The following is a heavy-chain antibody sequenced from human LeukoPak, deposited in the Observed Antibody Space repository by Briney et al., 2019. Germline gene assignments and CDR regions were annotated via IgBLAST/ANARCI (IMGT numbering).Heavy chain of an antibody. D-gene: IGHD1-26*01. Sequence: ASVTVSCTASGYTFTSYYMHWVRQAPGQGLEWMGIINPSGGSTSYAQKFQGRVTMTRDTSTSTVYMELSSLRSEDTAVYYCARDRSTTFDYWGQGTLVTVSS. V-gene: IGHV1-46*01. CDR1: GYTFTSYY. CDR2: INPSGGST. J-gene: IGHJ4*02. CDR3: ARDRSTTFDY.